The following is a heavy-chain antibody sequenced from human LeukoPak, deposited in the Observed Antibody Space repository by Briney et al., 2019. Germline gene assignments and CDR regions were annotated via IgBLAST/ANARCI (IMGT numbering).Heavy chain of an antibody. CDR1: GFTFSSYW. D-gene: IGHD3-10*01. Sequence: GGSLRLSCAASGFTFSSYWMSWVRQAPGKGLEWVANIKQDGSEKYYADSVKGRFTISRDNSKNTLYLQMNSLRAEDTAVYYCAREMVRGVIRGAFDIWGQGTMVTVSS. CDR2: IKQDGSEK. J-gene: IGHJ3*02. CDR3: AREMVRGVIRGAFDI. V-gene: IGHV3-7*01.